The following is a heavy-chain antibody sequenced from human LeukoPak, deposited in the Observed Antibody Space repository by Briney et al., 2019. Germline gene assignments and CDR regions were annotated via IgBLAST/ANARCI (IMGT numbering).Heavy chain of an antibody. D-gene: IGHD1-26*01. CDR3: ASVRIVGATRYFDY. J-gene: IGHJ4*02. CDR1: GGSFSGYY. Sequence: SETLSLTCAVYGGSFSGYYWSWIRQPPGKGLEWIGEINHSGSTNYSPSLKSRVTISVDTSKNQFSLKLSSVTAADTAVYYCASVRIVGATRYFDYWGQGTLVTVSS. CDR2: INHSGST. V-gene: IGHV4-34*01.